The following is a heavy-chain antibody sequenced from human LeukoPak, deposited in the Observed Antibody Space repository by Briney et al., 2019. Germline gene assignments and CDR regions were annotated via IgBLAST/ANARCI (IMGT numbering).Heavy chain of an antibody. CDR3: AKDLFRNYDILTGSHAFDI. V-gene: IGHV3-23*01. J-gene: IGHJ3*02. Sequence: GGSLRLSCAASGFTVSSSYMSWVRQAPGKGLEWVSAISGSGGSTYYADSVKGRFTISRDNSKNTLYLQMNSLRAEDTAVYYCAKDLFRNYDILTGSHAFDIWGQGTMVTVSS. D-gene: IGHD3-9*01. CDR2: ISGSGGST. CDR1: GFTVSSSY.